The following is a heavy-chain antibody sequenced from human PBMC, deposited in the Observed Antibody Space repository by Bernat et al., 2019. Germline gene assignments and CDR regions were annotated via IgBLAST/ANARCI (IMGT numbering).Heavy chain of an antibody. CDR2: ISYDGSNK. CDR1: GFTFSSYA. Sequence: QVQLVESGGGVVQPGRSLRLSCAASGFTFSSYAMHWVRQAPGKGLEWVAVISYDGSNKYYADSVKGRFTISRDNSKNTVYLQMNSLRAEDTAVYYCARDFFIVSTIFSQHDFWCHFCGQGTLVIVS. D-gene: IGHD5/OR15-5a*01. CDR3: ARDFFIVSTIFSQHDFWCHF. V-gene: IGHV3-30-3*01. J-gene: IGHJ4*02.